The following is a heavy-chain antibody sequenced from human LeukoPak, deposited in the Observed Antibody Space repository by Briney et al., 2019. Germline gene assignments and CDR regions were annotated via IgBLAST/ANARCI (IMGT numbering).Heavy chain of an antibody. J-gene: IGHJ6*03. Sequence: GGSLRLSCAASGFTFDDYAMNWVRQVPGRGLEWVSGINWNGRITEYADSVKDRFTISRQNTKNSLYLYMNNLGGEDTALYFCARGSVQLSIRDTCYYMDVWGKGTTVTVSS. CDR2: INWNGRIT. CDR1: GFTFDDYA. CDR3: ARGSVQLSIRDTCYYMDV. D-gene: IGHD1-1*01. V-gene: IGHV3-20*04.